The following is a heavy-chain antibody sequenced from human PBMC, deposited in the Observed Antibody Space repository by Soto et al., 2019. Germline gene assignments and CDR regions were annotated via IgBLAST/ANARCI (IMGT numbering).Heavy chain of an antibody. Sequence: PSETLSLTCTVSGGSVSSGSYYWSWIRQPPGKGLEWIGYIYYSGSTNYNPSLKSRVTISVDTSKNQFSLKLSSVTAADTAVYYCARGVEYYYDSSGYYNWFDPWGQGTLVTVSS. CDR2: IYYSGST. V-gene: IGHV4-61*01. D-gene: IGHD3-22*01. CDR3: ARGVEYYYDSSGYYNWFDP. CDR1: GGSVSSGSYY. J-gene: IGHJ5*02.